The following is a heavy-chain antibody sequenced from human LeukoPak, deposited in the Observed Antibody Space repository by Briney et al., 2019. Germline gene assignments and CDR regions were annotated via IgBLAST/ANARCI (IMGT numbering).Heavy chain of an antibody. Sequence: PGGSLRLSCAASGFTFSSYAMSWVRQAPGKGLEWVSAISGSGGSTYYADSVKGRFTISRDNSKNTLYLQMNSLRAEDTAVYYCAKHGYGSGSYSHTSNWFDPWGRGTLVTVSS. V-gene: IGHV3-23*01. D-gene: IGHD3-10*01. CDR2: ISGSGGST. J-gene: IGHJ5*02. CDR3: AKHGYGSGSYSHTSNWFDP. CDR1: GFTFSSYA.